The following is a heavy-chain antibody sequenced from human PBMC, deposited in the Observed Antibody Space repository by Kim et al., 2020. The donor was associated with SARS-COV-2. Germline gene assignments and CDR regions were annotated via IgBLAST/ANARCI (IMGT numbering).Heavy chain of an antibody. D-gene: IGHD3-22*01. CDR1: GFTFSSYV. CDR2: ISGSGGST. J-gene: IGHJ6*02. CDR3: AKDGGDYYDSSGYYYGEGMDV. V-gene: IGHV3-23*01. Sequence: GGSLRLSCAASGFTFSSYVMSWVRQAPGKGLEWVSAISGSGGSTYYADSVKGRFTITRDNSKNTLYLQMNSQRAEDTAVYYCAKDGGDYYDSSGYYYGEGMDVWGQGTKVTVSS.